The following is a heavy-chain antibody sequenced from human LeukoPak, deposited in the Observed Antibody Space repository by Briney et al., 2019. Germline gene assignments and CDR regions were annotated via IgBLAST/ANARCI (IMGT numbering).Heavy chain of an antibody. J-gene: IGHJ3*02. CDR3: ARDGYYYDSSGYYQEAFDI. Sequence: GGSLRLSCAASGFTFSSYSMNWVRQAPGKGLEWVSSISSSSSYKYYADSVKGRFTISRDNAKNSLYLQMNSLRAEDTAVYYCARDGYYYDSSGYYQEAFDIWGQGTMVTVSS. CDR1: GFTFSSYS. CDR2: ISSSSSYK. D-gene: IGHD3-22*01. V-gene: IGHV3-21*01.